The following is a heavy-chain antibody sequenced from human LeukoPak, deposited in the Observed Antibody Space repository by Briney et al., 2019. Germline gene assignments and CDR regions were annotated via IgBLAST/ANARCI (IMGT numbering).Heavy chain of an antibody. V-gene: IGHV3-7*01. J-gene: IGHJ5*02. CDR2: INQDGSEK. CDR1: GFTFSSYW. CDR3: TTGAIGRDWFDA. Sequence: GGSLRLSCAASGFTFSSYWMSWVRQAPGKGLEWVANINQDGSEKYYVDSVKGRSTISRDNAKNSLYLQMNSLRAEDTAVYYCTTGAIGRDWFDAWGQGTLVTVSS. D-gene: IGHD2-2*01.